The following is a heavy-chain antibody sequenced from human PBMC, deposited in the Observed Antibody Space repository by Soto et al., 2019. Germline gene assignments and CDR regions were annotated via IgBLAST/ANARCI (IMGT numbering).Heavy chain of an antibody. CDR3: ARDTGSYSWIAGLMDV. Sequence: EVQLVESGGGLVKPGGSLRLSCAASGFTFSTYTMNWVRQAPGKGLEWISSISSSSVYIYYADSVTGRFTISRDNAKNSLHLQMNSRGAGETAVYYCARDTGSYSWIAGLMDVWGQGTTVTVSS. CDR1: GFTFSTYT. CDR2: ISSSSVYI. D-gene: IGHD1-20*01. J-gene: IGHJ6*02. V-gene: IGHV3-21*01.